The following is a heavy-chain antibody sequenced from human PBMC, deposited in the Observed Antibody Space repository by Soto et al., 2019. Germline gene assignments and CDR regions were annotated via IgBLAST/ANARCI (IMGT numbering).Heavy chain of an antibody. CDR1: GFTFTSSA. J-gene: IGHJ4*02. D-gene: IGHD3-22*01. CDR2: IAVGSGDT. V-gene: IGHV1-58*01. Sequence: TSVKVSCKASGFTFTSSAVQWLRQARGQRLEWIGWIAVGSGDTRYAQKFQERVTIIWDVSTSTSYMELSSLRSDDTAVYYCASTSPDQNDRSRFWGYFDYWGQGALVTVSS. CDR3: ASTSPDQNDRSRFWGYFDY.